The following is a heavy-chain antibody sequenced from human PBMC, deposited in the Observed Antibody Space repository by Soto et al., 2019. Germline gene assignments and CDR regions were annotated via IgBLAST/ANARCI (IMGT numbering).Heavy chain of an antibody. J-gene: IGHJ4*02. CDR1: GYTFTSYA. D-gene: IGHD6-19*01. CDR3: ARVGSSGCYGDYFDY. Sequence: ASVKVSCKASGYTFTSYAMHWVRQAPGQRLEWMGWINAGNGNTKYSQKFQGRVTITRDTSASTAYMELSSLRSEDTAVYYCARVGSSGCYGDYFDYWGQRPLGNVST. V-gene: IGHV1-3*01. CDR2: INAGNGNT.